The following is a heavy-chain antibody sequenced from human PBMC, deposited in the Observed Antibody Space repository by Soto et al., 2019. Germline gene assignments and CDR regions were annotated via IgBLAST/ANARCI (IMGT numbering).Heavy chain of an antibody. J-gene: IGHJ4*02. CDR3: ARAPFDY. V-gene: IGHV4-4*02. Sequence: PSETLSLTCTVSGGSIISNNWWIWVRQPPGRGLEWIGEIYHRGGTNYNPSLKSRISMSLDRSKNQFSLRLSSVTAADTAIYYCARAPFDYWGQGTLVTV. CDR1: GGSIISNNW. CDR2: IYHRGGT.